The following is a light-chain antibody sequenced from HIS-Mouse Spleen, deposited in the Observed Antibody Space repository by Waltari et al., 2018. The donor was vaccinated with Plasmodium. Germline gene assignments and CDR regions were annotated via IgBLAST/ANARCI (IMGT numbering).Light chain of an antibody. J-gene: IGKJ4*01. CDR3: QQYDNLPLT. Sequence: DIQMTQSPSSLSASVGDRVTITCQASQAISNYLNWYQQKQGKAPKLLIYDASNLETGVPSRFSGSGSGTDFTFTISSLQPEDIATYYCQQYDNLPLTFGGGTKVEIK. CDR1: QAISNY. CDR2: DAS. V-gene: IGKV1-33*01.